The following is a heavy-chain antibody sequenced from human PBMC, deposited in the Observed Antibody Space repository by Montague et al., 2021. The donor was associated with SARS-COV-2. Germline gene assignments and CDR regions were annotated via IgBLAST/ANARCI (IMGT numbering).Heavy chain of an antibody. Sequence: SLRLSCAASGFTFSSYAMSWVRQAPGKGLEWVSAISGSGGSTYYADSVKGRFTISRDNSKNTLYLQMNSLRAEDTAVYYCAKDLSPDIVATIPAFDYWGQGTLVTVSS. V-gene: IGHV3-23*01. CDR3: AKDLSPDIVATIPAFDY. J-gene: IGHJ4*02. CDR2: ISGSGGST. D-gene: IGHD5-12*01. CDR1: GFTFSSYA.